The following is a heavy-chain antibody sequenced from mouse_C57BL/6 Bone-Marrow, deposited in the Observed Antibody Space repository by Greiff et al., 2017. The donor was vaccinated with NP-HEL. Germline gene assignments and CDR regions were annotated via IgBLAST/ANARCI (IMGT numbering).Heavy chain of an antibody. J-gene: IGHJ3*01. D-gene: IGHD1-1*01. Sequence: QVQLQQPGAELVKPGASVKLSCKASGYTFTSYWMQWVKQRPGQGLEWIGEIDPSDSYTNYNQKFKGKATLTVDTSSSTAYMQLSSLTSEDSAFYYCARQKFYYGSGDWGSYWCWGTRATVTA. V-gene: IGHV1-50*01. CDR2: IDPSDSYT. CDR3: ARQKFYYGSGDWGSY. CDR1: GYTFTSYW.